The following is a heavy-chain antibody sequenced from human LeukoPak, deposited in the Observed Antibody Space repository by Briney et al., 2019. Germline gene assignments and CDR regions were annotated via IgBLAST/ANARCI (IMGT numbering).Heavy chain of an antibody. Sequence: ASVKVSCKASGHTFTSYGISWVRQAPGQGLEWMGWISAYNGNTNYAQKLQGRVTMTTDTSTSTAYMELRSLRSDDTAVYYCASIAAAGYNWFDPWGQGTLVTVTS. CDR3: ASIAAAGYNWFDP. D-gene: IGHD6-13*01. CDR2: ISAYNGNT. V-gene: IGHV1-18*01. J-gene: IGHJ5*02. CDR1: GHTFTSYG.